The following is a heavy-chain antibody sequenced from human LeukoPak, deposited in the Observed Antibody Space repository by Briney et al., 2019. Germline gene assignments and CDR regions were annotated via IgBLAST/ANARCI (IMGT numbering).Heavy chain of an antibody. CDR1: GFTFSSYC. Sequence: GGSLRLSCAASGFTFSSYCMNWVRQAPGKGLEWVSSISNSSSSIYYAAFVKRRFTISRDNSKNTLYLQMNSLRAEDTAVYYCARVPLGIAAAGHDAFDIWGQGTMVTVSS. CDR3: ARVPLGIAAAGHDAFDI. CDR2: ISNSSSSI. V-gene: IGHV3-21*04. D-gene: IGHD6-13*01. J-gene: IGHJ3*02.